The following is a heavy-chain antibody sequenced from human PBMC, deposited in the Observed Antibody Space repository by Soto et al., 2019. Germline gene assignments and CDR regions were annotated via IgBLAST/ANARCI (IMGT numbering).Heavy chain of an antibody. CDR1: GYTFTSYG. CDR2: ISAHNGNT. Sequence: QVHLVQSGAEVKKPGASVKVSCKGSGYTFTSYGITWVRQAPGQGLEWMGWISAHNGNTDYAQKLQGRVTVTRDTSTRTAYMELRSLRSDDTAVYYCARGRYADYWGQGARVTVSS. CDR3: ARGRYADY. V-gene: IGHV1-18*01. D-gene: IGHD1-1*01. J-gene: IGHJ4*02.